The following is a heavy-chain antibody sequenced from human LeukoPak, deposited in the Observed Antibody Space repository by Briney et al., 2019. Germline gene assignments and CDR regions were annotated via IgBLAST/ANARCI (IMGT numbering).Heavy chain of an antibody. J-gene: IGHJ4*02. Sequence: GGSLRLSCAASGFPFSSYWMSWVRQAPGKGLEWVANIKQDGSEKNYVDSVKGRFTISRDNAKNSLYLQVNSLRAEDTAVYYCARDCIAAAGAIVYWGQGALVTVSS. CDR3: ARDCIAAAGAIVY. D-gene: IGHD6-13*01. CDR1: GFPFSSYW. V-gene: IGHV3-7*01. CDR2: IKQDGSEK.